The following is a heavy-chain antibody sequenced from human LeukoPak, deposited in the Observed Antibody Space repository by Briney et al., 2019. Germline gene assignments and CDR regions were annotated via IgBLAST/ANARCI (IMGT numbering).Heavy chain of an antibody. D-gene: IGHD6-19*01. CDR2: INWNGGST. V-gene: IGHV3-20*04. Sequence: PGGSLRLSCAASGFTFDDYGMSWVRQAPGKGLEWVSGINWNGGSTGYADSVKGRLTISRDNAKNSLYLQLNSLRAEDTAVYFCAREMAAGTFDCWGQGALVTVSS. CDR1: GFTFDDYG. J-gene: IGHJ4*02. CDR3: AREMAAGTFDC.